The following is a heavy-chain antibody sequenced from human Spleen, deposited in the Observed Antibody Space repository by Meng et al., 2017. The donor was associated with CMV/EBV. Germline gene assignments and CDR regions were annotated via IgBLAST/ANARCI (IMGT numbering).Heavy chain of an antibody. CDR2: VHPSAGST. CDR1: GYTFTTYY. J-gene: IGHJ3*02. D-gene: IGHD2-2*01. V-gene: IGHV1-46*01. CDR3: ARICSSTSCYENDAFDI. Sequence: ASVKVSCKASGYTFTTYYIHWVRQAPGQGLEWMGIVHPSAGSTSYAQKFQGRVTMTSDTSPSIVYMELSSLRSEDTAVYYCARICSSTSCYENDAFDIWGQGTMVTVSS.